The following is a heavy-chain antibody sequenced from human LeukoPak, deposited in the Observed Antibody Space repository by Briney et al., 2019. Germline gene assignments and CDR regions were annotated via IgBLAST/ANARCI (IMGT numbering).Heavy chain of an antibody. J-gene: IGHJ4*02. D-gene: IGHD2-8*02. CDR1: GFTFSNYE. Sequence: PGGSLRLSCAASGFTFSNYEMNWVRQAPGKGLEWVSYISTSGSTIYYADSVKGRFTISRDNAKNSLYLQMNSLRAEDTAIYYCATYRQVLLPFESWGQGTLVTVSS. CDR2: ISTSGSTI. V-gene: IGHV3-48*03. CDR3: ATYRQVLLPFES.